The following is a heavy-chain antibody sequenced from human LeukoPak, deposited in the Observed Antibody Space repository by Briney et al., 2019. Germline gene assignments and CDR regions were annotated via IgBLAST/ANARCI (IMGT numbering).Heavy chain of an antibody. J-gene: IGHJ4*02. Sequence: SVKLSCKASGGTFSRYAMSWVRQAPGQGLEWMGGIIPIFGTANYAQKLQGRVTIATDESTSTAYMKLSSLRSEDTAVYYCARGTGYYGSGSYYKSTASYFDYWGQGTLVTVSS. CDR3: ARGTGYYGSGSYYKSTASYFDY. CDR2: IIPIFGTA. V-gene: IGHV1-69*05. CDR1: GGTFSRYA. D-gene: IGHD3-10*01.